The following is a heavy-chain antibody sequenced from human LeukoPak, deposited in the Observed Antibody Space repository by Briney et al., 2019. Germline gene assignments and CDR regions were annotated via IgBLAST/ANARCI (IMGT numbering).Heavy chain of an antibody. CDR2: IIPIFGTA. CDR3: ARGIAADDSSGYYYE. CDR1: GGTFISYA. J-gene: IGHJ4*02. Sequence: GASVKVSCKASGGTFISYAISWVRQAPGQGLEWMGGIIPIFGTANYAQKFQGRVTITADESTSTAYMELSSLRTEDTAVYYCARGIAADDSSGYYYEWGQGTLVTVSS. D-gene: IGHD3-22*01. V-gene: IGHV1-69*13.